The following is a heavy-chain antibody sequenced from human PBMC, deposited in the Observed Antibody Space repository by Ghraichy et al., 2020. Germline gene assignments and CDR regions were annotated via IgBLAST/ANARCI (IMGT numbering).Heavy chain of an antibody. CDR1: GFTFSSYS. CDR2: ISSSSSYI. D-gene: IGHD5-18*01. V-gene: IGHV3-21*01. J-gene: IGHJ4*02. CDR3: ASQWPRYSYGYPNFDY. Sequence: LSLTCAASGFTFSSYSMNWVRQAPGKGLEWVSSISSSSSYIYYADSVKGRFTISRDNAKNSLYLQMNSLRAEDTAVYYCASQWPRYSYGYPNFDYWGQGTLVTVSS.